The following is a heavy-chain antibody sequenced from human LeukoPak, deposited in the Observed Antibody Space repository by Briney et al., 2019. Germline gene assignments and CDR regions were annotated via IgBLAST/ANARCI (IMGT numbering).Heavy chain of an antibody. Sequence: PSETLSLTCAVYGDSLSRYYWTWIRQPPGKGLEWLGEINPSGSPNYNPSLKSRATISVDTSKNQFSLRLTSVTAADTALYYCASVRHDPLEYYYYIDVWGKGTTVTVSS. V-gene: IGHV4-34*01. J-gene: IGHJ6*03. CDR3: ASVRHDPLEYYYYIDV. CDR2: INPSGSP. D-gene: IGHD2/OR15-2a*01. CDR1: GDSLSRYY.